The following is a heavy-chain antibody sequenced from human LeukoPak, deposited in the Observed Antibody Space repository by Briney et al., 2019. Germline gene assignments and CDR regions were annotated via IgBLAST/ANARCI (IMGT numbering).Heavy chain of an antibody. CDR1: GYTLTELS. D-gene: IGHD3-3*01. CDR2: FDPEDGET. CDR3: ATDLSGFQESTIFVGRFDP. Sequence: ASVKVSCXVSGYTLTELSMHWVRQAPGKGLEWMEGFDPEDGETIYAQKFQGRVTMTEDTSTDTAYMELSSLRSEDTAVYYCATDLSGFQESTIFVGRFDPWGQGTLVTVSS. J-gene: IGHJ5*02. V-gene: IGHV1-24*01.